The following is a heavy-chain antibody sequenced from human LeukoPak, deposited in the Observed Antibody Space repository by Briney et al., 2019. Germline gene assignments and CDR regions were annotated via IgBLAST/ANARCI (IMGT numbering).Heavy chain of an antibody. CDR1: GFTFSSYS. D-gene: IGHD6-13*01. V-gene: IGHV3-21*01. CDR2: ISSSSSYI. J-gene: IGHJ5*02. Sequence: GGSLRLSCAASGFTFSSYSMNWVRQAPGRGLEWVSSISSSSSYIYYADSVKGRFTISRDNAKNSLYLQMNSLRAEDTAVYYCARDANIAAADIPWGQGTLVTVSS. CDR3: ARDANIAAADIP.